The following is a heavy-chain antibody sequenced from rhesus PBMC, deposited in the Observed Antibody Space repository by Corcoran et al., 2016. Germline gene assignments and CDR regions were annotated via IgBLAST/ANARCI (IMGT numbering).Heavy chain of an antibody. V-gene: IGHV4S11*01. CDR3: ARGGNYFDY. J-gene: IGHJ4*01. CDR1: GASISSNY. CDR2: SYGSGKST. Sequence: QVQLQESGPGLVKPLETLSLTCAASGASISSNYWTWIRQPPGKGLEGIGFSYGSGKSTQYNPSLKSRVTLTVDTSKSQFSLKLTFVTAADTAVYYCARGGNYFDYWGQGVLVTVSS. D-gene: IGHD3-34*01.